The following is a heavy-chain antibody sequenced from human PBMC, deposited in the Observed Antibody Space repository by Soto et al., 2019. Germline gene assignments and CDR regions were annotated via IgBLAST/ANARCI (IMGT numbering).Heavy chain of an antibody. CDR2: IISSSSYI. D-gene: IGHD6-13*01. CDR1: GFTFSSYS. Sequence: EVQLVESGGGLVKPGGSLRLSCAASGFTFSSYSMNWVRQAPGKGLEWVSSIISSSSYIYYADSVKGRFTISRDNAKNSLYLQMNSLRAEDTAVYYCALELAAAGSRYFDYWGQGTLVTVSS. CDR3: ALELAAAGSRYFDY. J-gene: IGHJ4*02. V-gene: IGHV3-21*01.